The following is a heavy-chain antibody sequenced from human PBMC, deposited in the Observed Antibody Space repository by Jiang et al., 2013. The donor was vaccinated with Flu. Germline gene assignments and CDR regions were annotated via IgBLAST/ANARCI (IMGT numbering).Heavy chain of an antibody. D-gene: IGHD3-10*01. V-gene: IGHV1-69-2*01. Sequence: SCKVSGYTFTDYYMHWVQQAPGKGLEWMGLVDPEDGETIYAEKFQGRVTITADTSTDTAYMELSSLRSEDTAVYYCATDPGRFGANGRMDVWGQGTTVTVSS. CDR2: VDPEDGET. CDR1: GYTFTDYY. CDR3: ATDPGRFGANGRMDV. J-gene: IGHJ6*02.